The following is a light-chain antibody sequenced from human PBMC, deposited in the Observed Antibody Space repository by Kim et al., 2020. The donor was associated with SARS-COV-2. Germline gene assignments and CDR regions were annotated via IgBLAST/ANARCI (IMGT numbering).Light chain of an antibody. V-gene: IGKV3-20*01. Sequence: EIVLTQSPGTLSLSPGERATLSCRASQSVSSSYLAWYQQKPGQAPRLLIYAGSSRATGIPDSFSGSGSGTDFTLTISRLEPEDFALYYCQQYGSSPWTFGQGNKVDIK. CDR2: AGS. J-gene: IGKJ1*01. CDR3: QQYGSSPWT. CDR1: QSVSSSY.